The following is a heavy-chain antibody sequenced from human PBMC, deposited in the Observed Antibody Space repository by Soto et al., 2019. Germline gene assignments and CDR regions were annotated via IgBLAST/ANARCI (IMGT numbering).Heavy chain of an antibody. CDR2: IYYSGST. Sequence: QVQLQESGPGLVKPSQTLSLTCTVSGGSISSVNYYWTWIRQHPGRGLEWIGYIYYSGSTYSNPSLKSRLSILIDTSRNQFSLNLNSVTAADTAMYYCAREGGDGVDYWGQGTLVTVSS. D-gene: IGHD3-16*01. V-gene: IGHV4-31*03. CDR1: GGSISSVNYY. CDR3: AREGGDGVDY. J-gene: IGHJ4*02.